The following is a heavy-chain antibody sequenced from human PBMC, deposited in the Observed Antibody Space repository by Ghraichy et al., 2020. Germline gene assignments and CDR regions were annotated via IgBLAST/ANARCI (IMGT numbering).Heavy chain of an antibody. V-gene: IGHV3-7*01. Sequence: GVLNISCVASEFTFSSHWLHWVRQPPGKGLEWVANIRQDGGERYYVDSVKGRFTISRDNAKKSLFLEMNSLRADDTAVYYCATFSSGWWGQGTLVTVSS. D-gene: IGHD6-19*01. CDR2: IRQDGGER. CDR1: EFTFSSHW. J-gene: IGHJ4*02. CDR3: ATFSSGW.